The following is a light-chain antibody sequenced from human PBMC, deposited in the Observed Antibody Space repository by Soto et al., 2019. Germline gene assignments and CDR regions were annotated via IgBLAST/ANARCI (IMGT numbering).Light chain of an antibody. V-gene: IGKV3-11*01. CDR1: QSIAGY. CDR3: QQRSNWPPIT. Sequence: EIVLTQSPATLSLSPGERATLSCRASQSIAGYLAWYQKKPGQAPRLLIYDTSNRVTGVPARFSGSGSGTDFTLSISSLEPEDFAVYYYQQRSNWPPITFGQGTRLEIK. J-gene: IGKJ5*01. CDR2: DTS.